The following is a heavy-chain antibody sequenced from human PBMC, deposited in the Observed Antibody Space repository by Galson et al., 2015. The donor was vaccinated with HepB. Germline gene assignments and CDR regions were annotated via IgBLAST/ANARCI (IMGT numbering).Heavy chain of an antibody. CDR1: GLSICSSGVG. CDR2: IYWNNDG. CDR3: AHSTIYYFDY. Sequence: PALVKPTQTLTLTCSFSGLSICSSGVGAGWLRQPPGKALEWLALIYWNNDGRYSPSLRNRLTITQDSSKNQVVLTMTNMDPVDTAIYYCAHSTIYYFDYLGQGTLVTVSS. D-gene: IGHD5-24*01. V-gene: IGHV2-5*01. J-gene: IGHJ4*02.